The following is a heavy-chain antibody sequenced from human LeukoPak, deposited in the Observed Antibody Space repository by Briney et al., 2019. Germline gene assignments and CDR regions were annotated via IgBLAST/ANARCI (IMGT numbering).Heavy chain of an antibody. V-gene: IGHV1-46*01. Sequence: ASVKVSCKASGYTFTSYYMHWVRQAPGQGLEWMGIINPSGGSTSYAQKFQGRVTMTRDTSTSTVYMEPSSLRSEDMAVYYCARTMTLGGAFDIWGQGTMVTVSS. D-gene: IGHD3-22*01. CDR1: GYTFTSYY. CDR2: INPSGGST. CDR3: ARTMTLGGAFDI. J-gene: IGHJ3*02.